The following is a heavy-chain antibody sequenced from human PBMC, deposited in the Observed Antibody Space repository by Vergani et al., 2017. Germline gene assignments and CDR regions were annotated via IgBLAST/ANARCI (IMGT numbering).Heavy chain of an antibody. CDR2: INHSGST. Sequence: QVQLQESGPGLVKPSETLSLTCTVSGGSITNYYWSWIRKPPGKELEWIGYINHSGSTNYNPSLKSRVAISVDTSKNHFSLKLSSVTAAATAVYYCASSNDFGQLWYFDLWCRGTLVTVSS. CDR1: GGSITNYY. D-gene: IGHD3/OR15-3a*01. CDR3: ASSNDFGQLWYFDL. V-gene: IGHV4-59*01. J-gene: IGHJ2*01.